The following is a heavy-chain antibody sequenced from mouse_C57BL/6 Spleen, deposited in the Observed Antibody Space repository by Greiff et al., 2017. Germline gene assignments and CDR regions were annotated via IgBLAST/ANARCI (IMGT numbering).Heavy chain of an antibody. CDR3: ARDYGRENYAMDY. J-gene: IGHJ4*01. CDR1: GYAFSSSW. D-gene: IGHD1-1*01. Sequence: QVHVKQSGPELVKPGASVKISCKASGYAFSSSWMNWVKQRPGKGLEWIGRIYPGDGDTNYNGKFKGKATLTADKSSSTAYMQLSSLTSEDSAVYFCARDYGRENYAMDYWGQGTSVTVSS. CDR2: IYPGDGDT. V-gene: IGHV1-82*01.